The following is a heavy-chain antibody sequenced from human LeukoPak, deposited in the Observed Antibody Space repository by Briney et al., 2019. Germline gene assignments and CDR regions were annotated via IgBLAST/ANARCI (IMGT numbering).Heavy chain of an antibody. CDR1: GGSFSGYY. Sequence: SETLSLTCAVYGGSFSGYYWSWIRQPPGKGLEWIGEINHSGSTNYNPSLKSRVTISVDTSKNQFSLKLSSVTAADTAVYYCARGVPRITIFGVVNTFDPWGQGTLVTVSS. V-gene: IGHV4-34*01. J-gene: IGHJ5*02. CDR2: INHSGST. D-gene: IGHD3-3*01. CDR3: ARGVPRITIFGVVNTFDP.